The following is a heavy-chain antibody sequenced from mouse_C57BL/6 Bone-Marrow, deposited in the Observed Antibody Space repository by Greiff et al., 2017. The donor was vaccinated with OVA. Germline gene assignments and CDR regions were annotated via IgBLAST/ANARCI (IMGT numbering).Heavy chain of an antibody. CDR3: ARRLYFDY. CDR1: GFTFSDYG. V-gene: IGHV5-15*01. Sequence: EVQLVESGGGLVQPGGSLKLSCAASGFTFSDYGMAWVRQAPRKGPEWVAFISNLAYSIYYADTVTGRFTISRENAKNTLYLEMSSLRSEDTAMYYCARRLYFDYWGQGTTLTVSS. J-gene: IGHJ2*01. CDR2: ISNLAYSI.